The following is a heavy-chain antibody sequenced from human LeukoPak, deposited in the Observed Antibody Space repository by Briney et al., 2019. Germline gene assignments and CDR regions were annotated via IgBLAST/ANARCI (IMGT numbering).Heavy chain of an antibody. CDR2: ISYDGSNK. CDR3: ARGDNHLEVPHRHMDV. CDR1: GFTFSSYA. Sequence: GGSLRLSCAASGFTFSSYAMHWVRQAPGKGLEWVAVISYDGSNKYYADSVKGRFTISRDNSKNTLYLQMNSLRAEDTAVYYCARGDNHLEVPHRHMDVWGKGTTVTVSS. J-gene: IGHJ6*03. D-gene: IGHD1-14*01. V-gene: IGHV3-30-3*01.